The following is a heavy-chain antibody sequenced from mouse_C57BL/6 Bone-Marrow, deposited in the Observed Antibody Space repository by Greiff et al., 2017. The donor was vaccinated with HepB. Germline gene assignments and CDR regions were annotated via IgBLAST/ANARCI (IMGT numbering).Heavy chain of an antibody. Sequence: QVQLQQSGAELVKPGASVKISCKASGYAFSSYWMNWVKQRPGKGLEWIGQIYPGDGDSNYNGKFKGKATLTADKSSSTAYMQISSLTSGDTAVCFCARYYGSSVFGYWGQGTTLTVSS. CDR2: IYPGDGDS. V-gene: IGHV1-80*01. D-gene: IGHD1-1*01. CDR3: ARYYGSSVFGY. CDR1: GYAFSSYW. J-gene: IGHJ2*01.